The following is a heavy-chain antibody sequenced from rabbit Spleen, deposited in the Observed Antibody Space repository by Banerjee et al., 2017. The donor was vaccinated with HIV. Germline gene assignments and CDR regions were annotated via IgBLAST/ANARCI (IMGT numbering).Heavy chain of an antibody. Sequence: QSLEESGGDLVKPGASLTLTCKASGFTISSTYWICWVRQAPGKGLEWIACIDDVDGSTYYASWAKGRFTISKTSSTTVTLEMTSLTVADTATYFCARDLTDVIGWNFGWWGPGTLVTVS. V-gene: IGHV1S40*01. CDR1: GFTISSTYW. CDR2: IDDVDGST. CDR3: ARDLTDVIGWNFGW. J-gene: IGHJ4*01. D-gene: IGHD1-1*01.